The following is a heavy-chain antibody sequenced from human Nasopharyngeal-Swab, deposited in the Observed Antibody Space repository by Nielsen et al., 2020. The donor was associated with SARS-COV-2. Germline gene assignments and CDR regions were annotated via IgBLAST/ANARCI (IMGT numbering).Heavy chain of an antibody. V-gene: IGHV5-51*01. Sequence: GGSLRLSCKGFGCTFTNSWIGWVRQMPGKGLEWMGIIYPGDSDTRYSPSFQGQVIISADKSVNTTYLQWSSLKASDSAIYYCATTYCSAYTCYSFDNWGRGTLVTVSS. D-gene: IGHD2-15*01. CDR2: IYPGDSDT. J-gene: IGHJ4*02. CDR1: GCTFTNSW. CDR3: ATTYCSAYTCYSFDN.